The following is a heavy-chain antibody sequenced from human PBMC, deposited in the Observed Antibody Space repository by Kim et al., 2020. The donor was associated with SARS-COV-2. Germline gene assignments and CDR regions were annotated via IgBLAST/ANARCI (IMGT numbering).Heavy chain of an antibody. J-gene: IGHJ4*02. CDR3: AREKWWELTGPFDY. D-gene: IGHD2-15*01. CDR2: INHSGST. Sequence: SETLSLTCAVYGGSFSGYYWSWIRQPPGKGLEWIGEINHSGSTNYNPSLKSRVTISVDTSKNQFSLKLSSVTAADTAVYYCAREKWWELTGPFDYWGQGTLVTVSS. CDR1: GGSFSGYY. V-gene: IGHV4-34*01.